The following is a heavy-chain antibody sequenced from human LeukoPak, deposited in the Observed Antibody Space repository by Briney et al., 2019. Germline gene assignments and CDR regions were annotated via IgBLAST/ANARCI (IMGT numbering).Heavy chain of an antibody. J-gene: IGHJ4*02. Sequence: SSETLSLTCTVSGGSISSHYWSWIRQPPGKGLEWIGYIYYSGSTNYNPSLKSRVTISVDTSKNQFSLKLSSVTAADTAVYYCARGGDSSGYYYPNFDYWGQGTLVTVSS. CDR2: IYYSGST. CDR1: GGSISSHY. V-gene: IGHV4-59*11. CDR3: ARGGDSSGYYYPNFDY. D-gene: IGHD3-22*01.